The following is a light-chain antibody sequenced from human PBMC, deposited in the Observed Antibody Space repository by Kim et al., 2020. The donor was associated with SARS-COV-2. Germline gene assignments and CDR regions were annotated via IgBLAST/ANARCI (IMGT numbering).Light chain of an antibody. Sequence: SSELTQDPAVSVALGQTVRITCQGDTLRGYYASWYQQKPGQAPLLVIYRKNDRPSGIPDRFSGSGSGNTASLTITGVQAEDEAEYYCQSRDRSGNHVLFGGGTKVTVL. V-gene: IGLV3-19*01. CDR3: QSRDRSGNHVL. J-gene: IGLJ2*01. CDR2: RKN. CDR1: TLRGYY.